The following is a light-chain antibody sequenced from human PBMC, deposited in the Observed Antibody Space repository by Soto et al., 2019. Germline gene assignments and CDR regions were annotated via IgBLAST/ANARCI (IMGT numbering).Light chain of an antibody. CDR1: SSDVGNYKY. Sequence: QSALTQSPSGSGSPGQSVTISCTGTSSDVGNYKYVSWYQQHPGKAPKLMIYEVSKRPSGVPDRFSGSKSGNTASLTVSGLQVEDEADYYCSSYAGSNLWVFGGGTQLTVL. V-gene: IGLV2-8*01. J-gene: IGLJ3*02. CDR3: SSYAGSNLWV. CDR2: EVS.